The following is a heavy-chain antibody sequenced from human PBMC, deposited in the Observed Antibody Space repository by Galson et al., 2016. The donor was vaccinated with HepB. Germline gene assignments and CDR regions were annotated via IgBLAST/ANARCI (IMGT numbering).Heavy chain of an antibody. CDR3: ARGVTTQAGWNWFDP. Sequence: CAISGDRVSSNKVVWNWIRQSPSRGLEWLGRTYLRAMWYNDYASSVRSRITINPDISKNQFSLQLNSVTPEDTAVYYCARGVTTQAGWNWFDPWGQGTLVTGSS. V-gene: IGHV6-1*01. CDR2: TYLRAMWYN. CDR1: GDRVSSNKVV. J-gene: IGHJ5*02. D-gene: IGHD2-21*02.